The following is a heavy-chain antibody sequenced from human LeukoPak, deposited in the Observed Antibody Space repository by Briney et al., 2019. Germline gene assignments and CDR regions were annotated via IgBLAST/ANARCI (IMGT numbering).Heavy chain of an antibody. J-gene: IGHJ4*02. Sequence: GRSLRLSCAASGFTFSSYGMHWVRQAPGKGLEWVAVIWYDGSNKYYADSVKGRFIISRDNSKNTLFLQMNSLRADDTAVYYCAREGNQWLYWGQGILVTVSS. D-gene: IGHD6-19*01. CDR1: GFTFSSYG. CDR2: IWYDGSNK. CDR3: AREGNQWLY. V-gene: IGHV3-33*01.